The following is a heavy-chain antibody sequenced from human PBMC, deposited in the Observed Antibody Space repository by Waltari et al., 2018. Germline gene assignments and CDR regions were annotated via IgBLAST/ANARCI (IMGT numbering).Heavy chain of an antibody. V-gene: IGHV3-30-3*01. CDR1: GFTLSVYA. D-gene: IGHD6-13*01. Sequence: QVQLVESGGGVAQPGRSLTLPCSASGFTLSVYARHWVGQAPGKGLEWVAVISYDGSNKYYADSVKGRFTISRDNSKNTLYLQMNSLRAEDTAVYYCARVPLAAASLWGQGTMVTVSS. CDR2: ISYDGSNK. J-gene: IGHJ3*01. CDR3: ARVPLAAASL.